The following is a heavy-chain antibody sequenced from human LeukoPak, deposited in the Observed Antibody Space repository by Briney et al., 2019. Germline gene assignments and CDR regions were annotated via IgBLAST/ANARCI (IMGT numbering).Heavy chain of an antibody. CDR3: ANSYDSRSYSPPFHY. V-gene: IGHV3-9*01. J-gene: IGHJ4*02. CDR2: ISWNSGSI. CDR1: GFTFDDYG. D-gene: IGHD3-22*01. Sequence: PGRSLRLSCAASGFTFDDYGMHWVRQAPGRGLEWVSGISWNSGSIGYADSVKGRFTISRDNAKNSVYLQMNSLRAEDTAFYYCANSYDSRSYSPPFHYWGRGTMVTVSS.